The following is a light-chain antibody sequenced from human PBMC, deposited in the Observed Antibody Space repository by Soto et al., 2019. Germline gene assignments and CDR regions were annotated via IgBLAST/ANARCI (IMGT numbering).Light chain of an antibody. CDR3: MQPLQSWT. V-gene: IGKV2-28*01. Sequence: DVGMTQSRLSLPVTLGQRSSIWCRAGQSLLHSNGYNYLDCYLQKPVQSPQLLIYLGSNRASGVPDRFSGSGSGTDFALKISRVEAEDVGVYYCMQPLQSWTFGQGTKVDVK. CDR2: LGS. J-gene: IGKJ1*01. CDR1: QSLLHSNGYNY.